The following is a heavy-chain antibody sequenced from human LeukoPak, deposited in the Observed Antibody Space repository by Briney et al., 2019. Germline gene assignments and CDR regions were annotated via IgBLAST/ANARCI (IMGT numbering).Heavy chain of an antibody. V-gene: IGHV3-11*04. CDR2: ISSSGSTI. J-gene: IGHJ3*02. CDR1: GFTFSDYY. D-gene: IGHD2-2*01. Sequence: GGSVRLSCAASGFTFSDYYMSWIRQAPGKGLEWVSYISSSGSTIYYADSVKGRFTISRDNAKNSMYLQMNSLRAEDTAVYYCARGDCSSTSCYRNDAFDIWGQGTMVTVSS. CDR3: ARGDCSSTSCYRNDAFDI.